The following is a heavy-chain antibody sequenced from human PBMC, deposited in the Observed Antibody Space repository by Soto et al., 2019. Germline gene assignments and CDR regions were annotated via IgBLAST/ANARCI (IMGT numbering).Heavy chain of an antibody. D-gene: IGHD7-27*01. Sequence: QVQLQESGPGLVKPSQTLSLTCTVSGGSISSGGYYWSWIRQHPGKGLEWIGYIYYSGSTYYNPSLKSRVTISVDTSKTQFSLKLSAVTAADTAVYYCARDRHWDRYWYFDLWGRGTLVTVSS. V-gene: IGHV4-31*03. J-gene: IGHJ2*01. CDR2: IYYSGST. CDR3: ARDRHWDRYWYFDL. CDR1: GGSISSGGYY.